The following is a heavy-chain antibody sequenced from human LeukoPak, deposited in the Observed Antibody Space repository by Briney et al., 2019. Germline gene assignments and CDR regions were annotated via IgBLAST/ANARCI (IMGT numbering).Heavy chain of an antibody. CDR1: GFTFSSYA. V-gene: IGHV3-23*01. D-gene: IGHD4-17*01. J-gene: IGHJ4*02. CDR3: AKDRVFYGDYFDY. Sequence: GASLRLSCAASGFTFSSYAMSWVRQAPGKGLEWVSAISGSDGSTYYADSVKGRFTISRDNSKNTLYLQMNSLRAEDTAVYYCAKDRVFYGDYFDYWGQGTLVTVSS. CDR2: ISGSDGST.